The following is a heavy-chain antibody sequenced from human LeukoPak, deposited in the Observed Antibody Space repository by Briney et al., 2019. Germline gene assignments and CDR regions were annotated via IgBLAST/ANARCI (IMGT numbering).Heavy chain of an antibody. CDR1: GFTFSSYE. J-gene: IGHJ4*02. CDR3: ARLYWGSYRFLDY. V-gene: IGHV3-48*03. D-gene: IGHD3-16*02. Sequence: SGGSLRLSCAASGFTFSSYEMNWVRQAPGTGPEWVSYNSGSGRTIFYADSVKGRFTISRDNAQNSLNLQVNSLRAEDTAVYYCARLYWGSYRFLDYWGRGTLVTVSS. CDR2: NSGSGRTI.